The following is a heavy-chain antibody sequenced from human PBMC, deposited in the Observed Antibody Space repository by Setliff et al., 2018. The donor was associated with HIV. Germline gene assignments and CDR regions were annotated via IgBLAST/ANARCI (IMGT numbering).Heavy chain of an antibody. V-gene: IGHV3-49*04. J-gene: IGHJ4*02. Sequence: LRLSCAASGFTFSNYWVSWVRQAPGKGLEWVGFIRSKAYGGTTEYAASVKGRFTISRDDSKSIAYLQMNSLKTEDTAVYYCTRDTYYDSSGYWGPGTLVTVSS. CDR2: IRSKAYGGTT. CDR1: GFTFSNYW. D-gene: IGHD3-22*01. CDR3: TRDTYYDSSGY.